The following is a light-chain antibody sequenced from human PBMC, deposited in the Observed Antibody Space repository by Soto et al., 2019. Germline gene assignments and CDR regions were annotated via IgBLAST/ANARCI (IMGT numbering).Light chain of an antibody. CDR2: GSS. Sequence: MTQSPSTLSASVGDRVTITCRASQNINNWLAWFQQKSGQAPRLLIYGSSTRATGIPARFSGSGSGTEFTLTINSLQSEDSAVYYCQQYNDWPRGFTFGPGTKVDLK. V-gene: IGKV3-15*01. CDR1: QNINNW. J-gene: IGKJ3*01. CDR3: QQYNDWPRGFT.